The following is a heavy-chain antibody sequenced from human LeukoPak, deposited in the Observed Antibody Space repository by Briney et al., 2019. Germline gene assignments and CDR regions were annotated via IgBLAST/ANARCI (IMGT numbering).Heavy chain of an antibody. CDR1: GDSISTSSYY. CDR3: ARVSGYDWESFYDY. D-gene: IGHD5-12*01. Sequence: PSETLSLTCSASGDSISTSSYYWGWIRQPPGKGLEWIGRIYTSGSTNYNPSLKSRVTISVDTSKNQFSLKLSSVTAADTAVYYCARVSGYDWESFYDYWGQGTLVTVSS. J-gene: IGHJ4*02. V-gene: IGHV4-39*07. CDR2: IYTSGST.